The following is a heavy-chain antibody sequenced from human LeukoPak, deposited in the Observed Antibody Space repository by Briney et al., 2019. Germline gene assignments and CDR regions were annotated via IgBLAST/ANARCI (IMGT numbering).Heavy chain of an antibody. CDR1: GGSISSGSYY. D-gene: IGHD3-22*01. J-gene: IGHJ3*02. Sequence: PSQTLSLICTVSGGSISSGSYYWSWIRQPAGKGLEWIGRIYTSGSTNYNPSLKSRVTISVDTSKNQFSLKLSSVTAADTAVYYCARDLYYYDSSGYYLWGFDIWGQGTMVTVSS. CDR3: ARDLYYYDSSGYYLWGFDI. CDR2: IYTSGST. V-gene: IGHV4-61*02.